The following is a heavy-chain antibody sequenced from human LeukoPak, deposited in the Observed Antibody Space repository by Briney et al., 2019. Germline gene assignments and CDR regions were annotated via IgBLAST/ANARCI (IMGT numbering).Heavy chain of an antibody. CDR3: ARSNYGNFDP. D-gene: IGHD1-7*01. CDR1: GGSISSSGYY. CDR2: IYYSGST. V-gene: IGHV4-39*07. Sequence: SETLSLTCTVSGGSISSSGYYWGWIRQPPGKGLEWIGSIYYSGSTNYNPSLKSRVTISVDTSKNQFSLKLSSVTAADTAVYYCARSNYGNFDPWGQGTLVTVSS. J-gene: IGHJ5*02.